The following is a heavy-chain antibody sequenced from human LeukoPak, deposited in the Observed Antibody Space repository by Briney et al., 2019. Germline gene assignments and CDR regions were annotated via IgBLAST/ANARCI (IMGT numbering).Heavy chain of an antibody. V-gene: IGHV3-21*01. J-gene: IGHJ4*02. CDR2: ISSSSSYI. D-gene: IGHD5-24*01. Sequence: AGGSLRLSCAASGFTFSSYSMNWVRQAPGKGLEWVSSISSSSSYIYYADSVKGRFTISRDNAKNSLYLQMNSLRAEDTAVYYCARGVMATTKRGTFSDYWGQGTLVTVSS. CDR3: ARGVMATTKRGTFSDY. CDR1: GFTFSSYS.